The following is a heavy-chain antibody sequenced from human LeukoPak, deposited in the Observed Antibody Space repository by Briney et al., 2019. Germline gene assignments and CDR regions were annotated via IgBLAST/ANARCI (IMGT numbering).Heavy chain of an antibody. CDR3: ARDFSVVSPLDY. Sequence: GGSLRLSCAASGFTFSSYSMNWVRQAPGKGLEWVSSISSSSYIYYADSVKGRFTISRDNAKNSLYLQMNSLRAEDTAVYYCARDFSVVSPLDYWGQGTLVTVSS. J-gene: IGHJ4*02. CDR1: GFTFSSYS. CDR2: ISSSSYI. D-gene: IGHD3-22*01. V-gene: IGHV3-21*01.